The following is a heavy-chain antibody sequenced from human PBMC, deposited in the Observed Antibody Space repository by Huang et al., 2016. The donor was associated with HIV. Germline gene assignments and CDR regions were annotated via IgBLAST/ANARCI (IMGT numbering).Heavy chain of an antibody. Sequence: EVQLVESGGNLVKPGGSLRLSCAASGFTFRHAWMSWVRQAPGKGLEWVGRIKSKTDGGTTDYAAPVKGRFTISRDDSKNTLSLQMKSLKTEDTAVYYCTTEKEYYYDSSGFQYWGQGTLVTVSS. V-gene: IGHV3-15*01. D-gene: IGHD3-22*01. CDR2: IKSKTDGGTT. CDR1: GFTFRHAW. J-gene: IGHJ4*02. CDR3: TTEKEYYYDSSGFQY.